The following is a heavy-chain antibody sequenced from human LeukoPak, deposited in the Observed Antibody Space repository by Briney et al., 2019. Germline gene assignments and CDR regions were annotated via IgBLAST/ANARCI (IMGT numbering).Heavy chain of an antibody. CDR1: GGSFSGYY. V-gene: IGHV4-34*01. D-gene: IGHD6-13*01. Sequence: SETLSLTCAVYGGSFSGYYWSWIRQPPGKGLEWIGEINHSGSTNYNPSIKSRVTISVATSKNQFSLTLPSVTAADTAVYYCARLYIGGYSRSTNYNWFDPWGQGTLVTVSS. J-gene: IGHJ5*02. CDR3: ARLYIGGYSRSTNYNWFDP. CDR2: INHSGST.